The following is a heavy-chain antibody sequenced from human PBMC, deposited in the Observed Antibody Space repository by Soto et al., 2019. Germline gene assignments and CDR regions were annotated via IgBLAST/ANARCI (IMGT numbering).Heavy chain of an antibody. CDR2: IIPIFGTA. V-gene: IGHV1-69*01. Sequence: QVQLVQSGAEVKKPGSSVKVSCKASGGTFSSYAISWVRQAPGQGLEWMGGIIPIFGTANYAQKFQGRVTITADESKSTAYMELSSLRSEDTAVYYCARGSLAYDTRSPFDYWGRGTLVTVSS. J-gene: IGHJ4*02. D-gene: IGHD3-22*01. CDR3: ARGSLAYDTRSPFDY. CDR1: GGTFSSYA.